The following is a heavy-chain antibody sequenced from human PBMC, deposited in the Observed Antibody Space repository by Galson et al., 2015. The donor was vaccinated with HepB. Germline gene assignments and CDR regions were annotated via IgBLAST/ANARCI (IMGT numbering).Heavy chain of an antibody. CDR3: AKSPGWTGYNLKGPLDL. D-gene: IGHD3/OR15-3a*01. CDR2: ISYDGINK. Sequence: SLILSCAAAELTFSVYVMHWVRQAPCRGLEWLAVISYDGINKHSAESVQGRFTVSRDKTTLYLQMNSLRAEDTSVYFCAKSPGWTGYNLKGPLDLWGQGNLVTVSS. V-gene: IGHV3-30*18. CDR1: ELTFSVYV. J-gene: IGHJ5*02.